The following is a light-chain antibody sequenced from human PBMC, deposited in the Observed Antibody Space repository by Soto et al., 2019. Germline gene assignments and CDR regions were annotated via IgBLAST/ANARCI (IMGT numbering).Light chain of an antibody. CDR2: GAS. CDR3: QLGT. V-gene: IGKV3-20*01. CDR1: QSVSSSY. J-gene: IGKJ1*01. Sequence: EIVLTQSPGTLSLSPGESATLSCRASQSVSSSYLAWYQQKPGQAPRLLIYGASSRATGIPDRFSGSGSGTDFTLTISSLEPEDFAVYYCQLGTFGQGTKVDIK.